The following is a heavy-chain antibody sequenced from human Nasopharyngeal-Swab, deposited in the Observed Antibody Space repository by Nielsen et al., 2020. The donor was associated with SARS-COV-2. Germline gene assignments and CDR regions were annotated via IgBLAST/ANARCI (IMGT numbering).Heavy chain of an antibody. V-gene: IGHV2-5*02. J-gene: IGHJ3*02. CDR3: ANRGRLNVAFDI. CDR1: GFSLSPTAVG. Sequence: SDSPQVTPTPTLTLTCTFSGFSLSPTAVGVVWIRQPPGKALEWLAIIYWDDDKRYSPTLKSRLTITKDTSKNQVVLTMTNMDPVDTATYYCANRGRLNVAFDIWGQGTMVTVSS. D-gene: IGHD3-10*01. CDR2: IYWDDDK.